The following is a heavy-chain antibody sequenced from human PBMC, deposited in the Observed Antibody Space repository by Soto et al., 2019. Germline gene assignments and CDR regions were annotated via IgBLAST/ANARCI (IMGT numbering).Heavy chain of an antibody. CDR3: ASVGVDSSSSADFDY. CDR1: GGSFSGYY. Sequence: QVQLQQWGAGLLKPSETLSLTCAVYGGSFSGYYWSWIRQPPGKGLEWIGEINHSGSTNYNPSLKSRVIISVDTSKNQFSLKLSSVTAADTAVYYCASVGVDSSSSADFDYWGQGTLVTVSS. J-gene: IGHJ4*02. V-gene: IGHV4-34*01. CDR2: INHSGST. D-gene: IGHD6-6*01.